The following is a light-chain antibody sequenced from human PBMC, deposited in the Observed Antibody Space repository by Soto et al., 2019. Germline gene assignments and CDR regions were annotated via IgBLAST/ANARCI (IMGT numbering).Light chain of an antibody. CDR2: YDD. CDR3: AAWDDSLNAYV. J-gene: IGLJ1*01. CDR1: SSNIGNNA. Sequence: QSVLTQPPSMSEAPRQRVTISCSGSSSNIGNNAVNWYQQLPGKAPKLLIYYDDLLPSGVSDRFSGSKSGTSASLAISGLQSEDEADYSCAAWDDSLNAYVFGTGTKVTV. V-gene: IGLV1-36*01.